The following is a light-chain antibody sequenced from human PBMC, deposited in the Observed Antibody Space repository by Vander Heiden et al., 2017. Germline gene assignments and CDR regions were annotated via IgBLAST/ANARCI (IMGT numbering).Light chain of an antibody. CDR1: SSDVGGYNY. J-gene: IGLJ1*01. Sequence: SALTQPASVSGSPGQSITISCTGTSSDVGGYNYVSWYQQHPGKAPKLMIYEVSNRPSGVSNRFSGSKSGNTASLTISGLQAEDEADYYCSSYTSSNNYVFGTGTEVTVL. CDR2: EVS. CDR3: SSYTSSNNYV. V-gene: IGLV2-14*01.